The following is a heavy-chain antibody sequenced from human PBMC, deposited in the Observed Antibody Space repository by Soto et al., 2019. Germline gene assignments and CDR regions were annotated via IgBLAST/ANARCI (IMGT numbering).Heavy chain of an antibody. Sequence: QVQLQESGPGLVKPSETLSLTCSVSGGSISGYSWSWIRQPAGKGLEWIGRIYSSGSTDYNPSLKSRVTMSVDTSPNRFSRKPSSVTAADTAVYYCAGDSPGRPFDIWGQGTMVTVSA. CDR2: IYSSGST. CDR3: AGDSPGRPFDI. V-gene: IGHV4-4*07. CDR1: GGSISGYS. J-gene: IGHJ3*02.